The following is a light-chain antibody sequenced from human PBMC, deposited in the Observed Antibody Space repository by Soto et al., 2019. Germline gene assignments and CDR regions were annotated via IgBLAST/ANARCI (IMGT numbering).Light chain of an antibody. V-gene: IGKV1-5*01. CDR2: AAS. CDR1: QSISDW. J-gene: IGKJ5*01. CDR3: QQYNTWPPAIT. Sequence: GDRVTVTCRASQSISDWLAWYQQKPGKAPKLLIYAASSLQSGVPSRFSGSGSGTEFTLTISSLQSEDFAVYYCQQYNTWPPAITFGQGTRLEIK.